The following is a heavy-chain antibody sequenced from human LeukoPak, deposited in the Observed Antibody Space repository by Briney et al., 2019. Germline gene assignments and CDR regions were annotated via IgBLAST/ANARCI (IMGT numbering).Heavy chain of an antibody. Sequence: PGGSLRLSCAASGFTFSSYSMNWVRQAPGKGLEWVANIKQDGSEKYYVDSVKGRFTISRDNAKNSLFLQMNSLRAEDTAVYYCARGKYSSGWFDYWGQGTLVTVSS. CDR1: GFTFSSYS. D-gene: IGHD6-19*01. CDR3: ARGKYSSGWFDY. V-gene: IGHV3-7*05. J-gene: IGHJ4*02. CDR2: IKQDGSEK.